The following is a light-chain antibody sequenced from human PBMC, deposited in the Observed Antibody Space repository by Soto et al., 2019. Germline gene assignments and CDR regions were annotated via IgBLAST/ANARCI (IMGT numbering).Light chain of an antibody. CDR3: QQYGSSPRT. CDR2: GAS. Sequence: DIVLTQSPGTLSLSPGERATLSCRASQTVSSSSLAWYQQKPGQAPRLLIFGASTRAAGFPDRFSGSGSGTDFPLTISRLEPEDFAVYYCQQYGSSPRTFGQGTKVEIK. V-gene: IGKV3-20*01. J-gene: IGKJ1*01. CDR1: QTVSSSS.